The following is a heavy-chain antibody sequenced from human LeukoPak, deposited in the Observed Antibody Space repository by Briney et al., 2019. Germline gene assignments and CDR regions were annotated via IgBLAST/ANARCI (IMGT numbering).Heavy chain of an antibody. D-gene: IGHD6-19*01. Sequence: SVKVSCKASGGTFTSYAISWVRQAPGQGLEWRGGIIPIFGTANYAQKFQGRITMTEDTSTDTTYMELSSLRSADTPVYYCVTLHRAVARTKYYYYMDVWGKGTTVTISS. CDR2: IIPIFGTA. J-gene: IGHJ6*03. V-gene: IGHV1-69*06. CDR1: GGTFTSYA. CDR3: VTLHRAVARTKYYYYMDV.